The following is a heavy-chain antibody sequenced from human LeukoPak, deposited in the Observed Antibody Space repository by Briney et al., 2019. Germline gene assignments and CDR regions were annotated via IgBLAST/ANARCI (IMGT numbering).Heavy chain of an antibody. CDR1: GGTFSSYA. D-gene: IGHD3-22*01. CDR3: ARQGYYDSSGLFDY. CDR2: IIAIFGTA. V-gene: IGHV1-69*05. Sequence: SVKVSCKASGGTFSSYAISRVRQAPGQGLEWMGGIIAIFGTANYAQKFQGRVTITTDESTSTAYMELSSLRSEDTAVYYCARQGYYDSSGLFDYWGQGTLVTVSS. J-gene: IGHJ4*02.